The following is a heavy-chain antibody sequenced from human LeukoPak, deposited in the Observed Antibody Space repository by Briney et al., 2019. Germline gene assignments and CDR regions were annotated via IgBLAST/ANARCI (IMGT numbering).Heavy chain of an antibody. D-gene: IGHD3-22*01. J-gene: IGHJ4*02. CDR3: EPEYYYDSSPPGY. Sequence: KSGGSLRLSCAASGFTFSSYSMNWVRQAPGKGLEWVSSISSISDYMYYADSVRGRFTISRDNARNSLYLQMNSLRAEDTAVYYCEPEYYYDSSPPGYWGQGTLVTVSS. V-gene: IGHV3-21*01. CDR1: GFTFSSYS. CDR2: ISSISDYM.